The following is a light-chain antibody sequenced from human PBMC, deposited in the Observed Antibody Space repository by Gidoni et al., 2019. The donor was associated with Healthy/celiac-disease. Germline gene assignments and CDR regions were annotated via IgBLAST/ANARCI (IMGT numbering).Light chain of an antibody. CDR1: QSVLYNSNNKNY. J-gene: IGKJ1*01. Sequence: DIVMTQSPDSLAVSLGERATIICKSSQSVLYNSNNKNYLAWYQQKPGQPPKLLFYWASTRQAGVPDRFSGSGSGTDFTLSISSLQAEDVAVHYCQQHYDIPWTFGRGTRVELK. CDR3: QQHYDIPWT. CDR2: WAS. V-gene: IGKV4-1*01.